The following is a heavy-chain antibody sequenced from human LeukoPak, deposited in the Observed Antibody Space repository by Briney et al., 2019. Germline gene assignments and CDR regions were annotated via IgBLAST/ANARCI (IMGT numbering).Heavy chain of an antibody. D-gene: IGHD6-19*01. CDR3: ARDNGGYSSGWYYFDY. CDR1: GGSISSYY. Sequence: SETLSLTCTVSGGSISSYYWSWIRQPPGKGLEWIGYIYYSGSTNYNPSLKSRVTISVDTSKNQFSLKLSSVTAADTAVYYCARDNGGYSSGWYYFDYWGQGTLVTVSS. J-gene: IGHJ4*02. CDR2: IYYSGST. V-gene: IGHV4-59*01.